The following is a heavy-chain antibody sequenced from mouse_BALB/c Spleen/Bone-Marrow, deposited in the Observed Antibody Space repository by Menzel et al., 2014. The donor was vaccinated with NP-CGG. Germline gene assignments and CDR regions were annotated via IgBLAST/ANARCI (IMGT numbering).Heavy chain of an antibody. D-gene: IGHD2-3*01. CDR2: IWSGGST. CDR3: ARNDGYYSPWFAY. CDR1: GFSLTSYG. J-gene: IGHJ3*01. Sequence: VKLMESGPGLVQPSQSLSITCTVSGFSLTSYGVHWVRQPPGKGLEWLGVIWSGGSTDYNAAFISRLSISKDNSKSQVFFKMNSLQADDTAIYYCARNDGYYSPWFAYWGQGTLVTVSA. V-gene: IGHV2-4*02.